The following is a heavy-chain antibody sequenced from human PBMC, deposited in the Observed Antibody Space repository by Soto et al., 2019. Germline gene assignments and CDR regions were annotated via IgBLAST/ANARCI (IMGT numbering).Heavy chain of an antibody. CDR2: ISYDGLNK. CDR1: GFTFSNFG. J-gene: IGHJ6*02. Sequence: PRGSLRLSCAASGFTFSNFGMHWVRQGPGKGLEWVAIISYDGLNKYYAASLEGRFTISRDNSKNTLFLHMSSLRAEDTAVYYCAKDREEYYYGIPVWGQGTTLTGS. CDR3: AKDREEYYYGIPV. V-gene: IGHV3-30*18.